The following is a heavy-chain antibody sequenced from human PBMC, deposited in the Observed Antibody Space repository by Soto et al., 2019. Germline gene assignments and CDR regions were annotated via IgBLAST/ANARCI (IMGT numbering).Heavy chain of an antibody. CDR3: ARDMDSNYDGMDV. J-gene: IGHJ6*02. CDR1: GFTFRNSG. D-gene: IGHD4-4*01. CDR2: IWYDGSSQ. Sequence: QVNLVQSGGGLVQPGRSLRLSCEASGFTFRNSGMEWIRQALGKGLEWVARIWYDGSSQYYADSVKGRFTISRDNSKNTLYMEMNSVRVEDTAVYYCARDMDSNYDGMDVWGQGTTVIVSS. V-gene: IGHV3-33*01.